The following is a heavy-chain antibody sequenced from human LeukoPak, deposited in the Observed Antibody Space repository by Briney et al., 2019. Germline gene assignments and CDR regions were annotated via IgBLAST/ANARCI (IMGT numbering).Heavy chain of an antibody. CDR1: GYTFTSYG. D-gene: IGHD3-22*01. CDR2: ISAYNGNT. Sequence: GASVKVSCKASGYTFTSYGITWVRQAPGQGLEWMGWISAYNGNTNYVQNLQGRVTMTTDTSTSTAYMELRSLRSDDTAVFYCARSPLPYYYDSSGPFDYWGLGTLVTVSS. V-gene: IGHV1-18*01. J-gene: IGHJ4*02. CDR3: ARSPLPYYYDSSGPFDY.